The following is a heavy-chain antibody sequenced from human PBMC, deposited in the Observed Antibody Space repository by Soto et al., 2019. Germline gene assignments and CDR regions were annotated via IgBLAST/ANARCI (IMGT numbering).Heavy chain of an antibody. CDR2: IWYDGSNK. CDR3: ARVRGYNWYYYYGMDV. D-gene: IGHD5-12*01. J-gene: IGHJ6*02. V-gene: IGHV3-33*01. CDR1: GFTFSSYG. Sequence: QVQLVESGGGVVQPGRSLRLSCAASGFTFSSYGMHWVRQAPGKGLEWVAVIWYDGSNKYYADSVKGRFTISRDNSKNTLYLQMNSLRAEDTAVYYCARVRGYNWYYYYGMDVWGQGTTVTVSS.